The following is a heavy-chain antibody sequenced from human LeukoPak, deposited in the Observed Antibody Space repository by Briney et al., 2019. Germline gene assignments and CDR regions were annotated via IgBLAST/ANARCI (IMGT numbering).Heavy chain of an antibody. CDR3: ARDSGERGSGSYLIAY. CDR1: GYTFSDYY. J-gene: IGHJ4*02. Sequence: ASVKVSCKASGYTFSDYYIHWVRQAPGQGLEWMGWINPNSGGTNYAQNFQGRVTMTRDTSIITAYMELSSLRSDDTAVYYCARDSGERGSGSYLIAYWGQGTLVTVSS. D-gene: IGHD3-10*01. V-gene: IGHV1-2*02. CDR2: INPNSGGT.